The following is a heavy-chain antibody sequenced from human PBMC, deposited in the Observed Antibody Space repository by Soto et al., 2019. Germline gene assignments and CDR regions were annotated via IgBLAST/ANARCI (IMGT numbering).Heavy chain of an antibody. CDR2: ISGYNGNT. J-gene: IGHJ3*02. Sequence: GASVKVSCKSSGYSFSNYNFCWVRQAPGQGLEWLGWISGYNGNTKYAPKLQGRVTLTTDSFTSTAYMELRSLRSDDTAIYYCARDKVWGGFDIWGQGTMVTVSS. D-gene: IGHD3-16*01. V-gene: IGHV1-18*01. CDR3: ARDKVWGGFDI. CDR1: GYSFSNYN.